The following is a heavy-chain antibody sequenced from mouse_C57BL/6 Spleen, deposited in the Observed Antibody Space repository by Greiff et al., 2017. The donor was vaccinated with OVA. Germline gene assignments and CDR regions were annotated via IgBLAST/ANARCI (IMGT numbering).Heavy chain of an antibody. CDR1: GYTFTSYG. CDR3: ARLLHGFDY. D-gene: IGHD1-1*01. Sequence: QVQLKESGAELARPGASVKLSCKASGYTFTSYGISWVKQRTGQGLEWIGEIYPRSGNTYYNEKFKGKATLTADKSSSTAYMELRSLTSEDAAVYFCARLLHGFDYWGQGTTLTVSS. CDR2: IYPRSGNT. J-gene: IGHJ2*01. V-gene: IGHV1-81*01.